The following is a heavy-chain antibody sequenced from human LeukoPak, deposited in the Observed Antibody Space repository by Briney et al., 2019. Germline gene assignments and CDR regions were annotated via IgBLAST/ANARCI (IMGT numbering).Heavy chain of an antibody. J-gene: IGHJ4*02. V-gene: IGHV3-21*01. CDR1: GFAFSSYS. CDR2: ISSSSSYI. D-gene: IGHD3-10*01. Sequence: GGSLRLSCAASGFAFSSYSMNWVRQAPGKGREWVSSISSSSSYIYYADSVKGRFTISRDNAKNSLYLQMNSLRAEDTAVYYCARDRDEGSSDWGQGTLVTVSS. CDR3: ARDRDEGSSD.